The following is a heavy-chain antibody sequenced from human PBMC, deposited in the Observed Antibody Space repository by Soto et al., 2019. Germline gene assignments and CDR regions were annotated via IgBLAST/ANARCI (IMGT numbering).Heavy chain of an antibody. J-gene: IGHJ4*02. CDR2: INAGNGNT. Sequence: QVQLVQSGAEEMKPGASVKVSCKASGYTLTRYSIHWVRRASGQRLEWMGWINAGNGNTKFSQKFQGRVTITRDTSASTAYMELRGLRSEDTAVYYCAILGTYYFDNSDNYFDFWGQGTLVTVSS. CDR3: AILGTYYFDNSDNYFDF. D-gene: IGHD3-22*01. V-gene: IGHV1-3*05. CDR1: GYTLTRYS.